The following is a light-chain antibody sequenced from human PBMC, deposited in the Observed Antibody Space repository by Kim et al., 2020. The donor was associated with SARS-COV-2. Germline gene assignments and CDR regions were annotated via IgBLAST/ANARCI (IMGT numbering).Light chain of an antibody. V-gene: IGKV3-11*01. CDR1: QSIGSS. J-gene: IGKJ2*01. CDR3: PHRSNWNT. Sequence: PGKSATISCRATQSIGSSLAWYQHTPAHAPRLLIYDAFNRANRNPARFSGSLSGSDFTLTTSSLAPGDFAGYYCPHRSNWNTFGQGNKLEMK. CDR2: DAF.